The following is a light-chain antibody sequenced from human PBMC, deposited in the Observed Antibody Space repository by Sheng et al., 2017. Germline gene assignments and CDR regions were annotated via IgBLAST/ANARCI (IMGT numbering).Light chain of an antibody. J-gene: IGKJ1*01. CDR2: GAS. CDR3: QQRSNWPPWT. V-gene: IGKV3D-20*02. CDR1: QSVSSSY. Sequence: EIVLTQSPGTLSLSPGERATLSCRASQSVSSSYLAWYQQKPGQAPRLLIYGASSRATGIPDKFSGGGSGTDFTLTISRLEPEDSAVYYCQQRSNWPPWTFGQGTKVEIK.